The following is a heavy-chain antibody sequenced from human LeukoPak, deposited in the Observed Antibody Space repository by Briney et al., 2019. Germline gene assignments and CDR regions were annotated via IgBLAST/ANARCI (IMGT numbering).Heavy chain of an antibody. J-gene: IGHJ4*02. CDR2: ISSNGGST. CDR3: ALQRTLWQQLLDY. CDR1: GFTFSSYA. V-gene: IGHV3-64*01. D-gene: IGHD6-13*01. Sequence: GGSLRLSCAASGFTFSSYAMHWVRQAPGKGLEYVSAISSNGGSTYYANSVKGRFTISRDNSKNMLYLQMGSLRVEDTAVYYCALQRTLWQQLLDYWGQGTLVTVAS.